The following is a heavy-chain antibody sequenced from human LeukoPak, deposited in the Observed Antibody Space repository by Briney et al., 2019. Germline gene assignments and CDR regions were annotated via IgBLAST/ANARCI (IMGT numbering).Heavy chain of an antibody. D-gene: IGHD3-10*01. V-gene: IGHV3-21*01. CDR3: ARAEGSGSSFDY. Sequence: GGSLRLSRAASGFTFSTYSMNWVRQAPGKGLEWVSSISSSSYIYYADSVKGRFTISRDNAKNSLYLQMNSLRVEDTAVYYCARAEGSGSSFDYWGQGTLVTVSS. CDR1: GFTFSTYS. CDR2: ISSSSYI. J-gene: IGHJ4*02.